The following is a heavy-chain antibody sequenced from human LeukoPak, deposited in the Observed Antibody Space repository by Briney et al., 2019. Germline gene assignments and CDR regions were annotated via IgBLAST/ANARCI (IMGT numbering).Heavy chain of an antibody. V-gene: IGHV3-48*03. J-gene: IGHJ4*02. CDR2: ISNSGSTI. Sequence: RGSLRLSCAASGFTFSSYEMNWVRQAPGKGLEWVSYISNSGSTIYYADSVKGRFTISRDNAKNSLYVQMNSLRAEDTAVYYCARGVGNNYGYPDYWGQGTLVTVSS. CDR3: ARGVGNNYGYPDY. CDR1: GFTFSSYE. D-gene: IGHD5-18*01.